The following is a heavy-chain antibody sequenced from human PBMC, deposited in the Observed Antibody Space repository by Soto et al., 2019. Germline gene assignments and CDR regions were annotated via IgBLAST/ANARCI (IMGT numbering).Heavy chain of an antibody. CDR2: IIPIFGTA. CDR1: GGTFSSYA. D-gene: IGHD5-18*01. CDR3: ARRRDRGYSYALDY. Sequence: VQLVQSGAEVKKPGSSVKVSCKASGGTFSSYAISWVRQAPGQGLEWMGGIIPIFGTASYAQKFQGRVTITADESTSTAYMELSSLRSEDTAVYYCARRRDRGYSYALDYWGQGTLVTVSS. V-gene: IGHV1-69*01. J-gene: IGHJ4*02.